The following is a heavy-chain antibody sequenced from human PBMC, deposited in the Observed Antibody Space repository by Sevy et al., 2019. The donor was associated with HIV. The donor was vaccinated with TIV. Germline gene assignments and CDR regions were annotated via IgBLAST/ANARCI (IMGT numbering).Heavy chain of an antibody. Sequence: GGSLRLSCAASGFTFSSYAMSWVRQAPGKGLEWVSAISGSGGSTYYADSVKGRFTISRDNSKNTLYLQMNSLRAEDTAVYYCATKRDIVVAPAAIQVHYYYGMDVWGQGTTVTVSS. CDR1: GFTFSSYA. J-gene: IGHJ6*02. V-gene: IGHV3-23*01. D-gene: IGHD2-2*01. CDR2: ISGSGGST. CDR3: ATKRDIVVAPAAIQVHYYYGMDV.